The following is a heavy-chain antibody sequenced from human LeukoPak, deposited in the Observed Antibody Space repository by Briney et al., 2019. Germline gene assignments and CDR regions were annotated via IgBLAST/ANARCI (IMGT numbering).Heavy chain of an antibody. Sequence: PSETLSLTCAVYGGSFSGYYWSWIRQPPGKGLEWIGEINHSGSTNYNPSLKSRVTISVDTSKNQFSLKLSSVTAADTAVYYCARYVIAAAGRYYFDYWGQGTLVTVSS. D-gene: IGHD6-13*01. CDR2: INHSGST. CDR3: ARYVIAAAGRYYFDY. CDR1: GGSFSGYY. J-gene: IGHJ4*02. V-gene: IGHV4-34*01.